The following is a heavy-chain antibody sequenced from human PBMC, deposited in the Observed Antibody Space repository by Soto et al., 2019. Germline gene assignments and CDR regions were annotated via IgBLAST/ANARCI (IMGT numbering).Heavy chain of an antibody. J-gene: IGHJ4*02. Sequence: QVQLVQSGAEVKKPGSSVKVSCKASGGTFSSYTISWVRQAPGQGLEWMGRIIPILGIANYAQKFQGRVTITAAKSTSTAYLELSSLRSEDTAVYYCARSSWFGESKHFDYWGQGTLVTVSS. CDR2: IIPILGIA. CDR3: ARSSWFGESKHFDY. CDR1: GGTFSSYT. V-gene: IGHV1-69*02. D-gene: IGHD3-10*01.